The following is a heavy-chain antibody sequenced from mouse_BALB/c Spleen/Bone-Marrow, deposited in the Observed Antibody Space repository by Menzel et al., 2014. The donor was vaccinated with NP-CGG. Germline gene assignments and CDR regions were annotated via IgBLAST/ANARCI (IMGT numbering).Heavy chain of an antibody. D-gene: IGHD1-1*01. CDR2: ISSGSSTI. CDR1: GFTFSSFG. V-gene: IGHV5-17*02. CDR3: ARSGSSSGYFDY. J-gene: IGHJ2*01. Sequence: EVKLMESGGGLVQPGGSLKLSCAASGFTFSSFGMHWVRQAPEKGLEWVAYISSGSSTIYYADTVMGRFTISRDNPKNTLFLQMTSLRSEDTAMYYCARSGSSSGYFDYWGQGTTLTVSS.